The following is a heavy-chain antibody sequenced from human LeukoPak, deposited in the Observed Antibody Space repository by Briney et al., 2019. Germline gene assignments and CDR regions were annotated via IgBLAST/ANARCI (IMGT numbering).Heavy chain of an antibody. V-gene: IGHV4-59*01. J-gene: IGHJ6*02. Sequence: PSETLSLTCTVSGGSISSYYWSWIRQPPGKGLEGIGYIYYSGSTKYNPSLKSRVTISVDTSKNQFSLKLSSVTAADTAVYYCARAGRTRPYYYYGMDVWGQGTTVTVSS. CDR3: ARAGRTRPYYYYGMDV. CDR1: GGSISSYY. CDR2: IYYSGST.